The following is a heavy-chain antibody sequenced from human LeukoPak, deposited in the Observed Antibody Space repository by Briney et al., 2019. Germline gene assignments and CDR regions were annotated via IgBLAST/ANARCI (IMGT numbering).Heavy chain of an antibody. CDR2: SNPNSGGT. CDR1: GYNFTGYY. CDR3: ATGLGIAVSGTLVGRFDP. D-gene: IGHD6-19*01. V-gene: IGHV1-2*02. Sequence: ASVKVSCKASGYNFTGYYMHWVRQAPGQGLEWMGWSNPNSGGTNYAQNFQDRVTMPRDTSISTAFMELSRLRSEDTAVYYCATGLGIAVSGTLVGRFDPWGQGTLVTVSS. J-gene: IGHJ5*02.